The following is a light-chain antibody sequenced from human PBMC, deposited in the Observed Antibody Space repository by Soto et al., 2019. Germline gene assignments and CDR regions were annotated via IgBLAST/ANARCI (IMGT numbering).Light chain of an antibody. CDR1: QSVADNH. CDR3: HHYTRSPIFT. CDR2: DAS. V-gene: IGKV3-20*01. Sequence: EVVLTQSPGTLSLSAGERATLSCRASQSVADNHLAWYQQKPGQAPRLLIYDASTRAAGIPDRFSGSGSGKDLILTISRLEPEDFGVYFCHHYTRSPIFTFGPGTTVD. J-gene: IGKJ3*01.